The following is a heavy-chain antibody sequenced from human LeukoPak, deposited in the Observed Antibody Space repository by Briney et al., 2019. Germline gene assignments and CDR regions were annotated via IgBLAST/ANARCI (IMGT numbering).Heavy chain of an antibody. V-gene: IGHV3-9*01. CDR3: AKGYDSSGYYYDY. D-gene: IGHD3-22*01. J-gene: IGHJ4*02. CDR2: ISWNSGSI. CDR1: GFTFDDYA. Sequence: PGGSLRLSCAASGFTFDDYAMHWVRQAPGKGLEWVSGISWNSGSIGYADSVKGRFTISRDNAKNSLYLQMNSLRAEDTALYYCAKGYDSSGYYYDYWGQGTLVTVSS.